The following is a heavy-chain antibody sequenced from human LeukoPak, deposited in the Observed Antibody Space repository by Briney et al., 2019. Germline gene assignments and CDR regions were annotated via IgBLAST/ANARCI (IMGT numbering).Heavy chain of an antibody. Sequence: PGGSLRLSCPASGFTLSSYGMSWVRQAPGKGLEWVSATSSSDAGTYYAESVRGRFTIARDNSKNTLFLQMNSLRAEDAAVYDCAKEPAPSCSGVYCYQFHHRRQGTIVSDSS. CDR2: TSSSDAGT. CDR3: AKEPAPSCSGVYCYQFHH. CDR1: GFTLSSYG. D-gene: IGHD2-15*01. V-gene: IGHV3-23*01. J-gene: IGHJ4*02.